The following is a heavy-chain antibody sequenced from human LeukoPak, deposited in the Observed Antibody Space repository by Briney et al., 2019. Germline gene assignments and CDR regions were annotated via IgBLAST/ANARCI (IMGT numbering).Heavy chain of an antibody. CDR1: GGSFSGYY. V-gene: IGHV4-34*01. J-gene: IGHJ4*02. Sequence: SETLSLTCAVYGGSFSGYYWSWIRQPPGKGLEWIGEINHSGSTNYNPSLKSRVTISVDTSKNQFSLKLSSVTAADTAVYYCATVPYSGYDSRLDYWGQGTLVTVSS. CDR3: ATVPYSGYDSRLDY. D-gene: IGHD5-12*01. CDR2: INHSGST.